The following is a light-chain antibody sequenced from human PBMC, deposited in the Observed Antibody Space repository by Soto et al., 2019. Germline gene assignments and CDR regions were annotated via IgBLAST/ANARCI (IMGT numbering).Light chain of an antibody. CDR1: QTIYSN. CDR2: RSS. V-gene: IGKV3-15*01. CDR3: QQYQNLWT. J-gene: IGKJ1*01. Sequence: IVMTQSPATLSVSPGERATLSCRACQTIYSNVAWYQQRPGQPPRLLIYRSSSRATGIPARFSGSGSGTEFTLTINSLQSEDFAVYYCQQYQNLWTFGQGTKVDIK.